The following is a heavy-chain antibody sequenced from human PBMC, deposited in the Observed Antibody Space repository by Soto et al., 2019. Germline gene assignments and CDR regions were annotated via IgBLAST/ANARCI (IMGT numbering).Heavy chain of an antibody. CDR3: AREAEQLVLRY. CDR1: GFTFSSYA. D-gene: IGHD6-6*01. Sequence: QVQLVESGGGVVQPGRSLRLSCAASGFTFSSYAMHWVRQAPGKGLEWVAVISYDGSNKYYADSVKGRFTISRDNSKNTLYLQMNSLRAEDTDVYYCAREAEQLVLRYWGQGTLVTVSS. J-gene: IGHJ4*02. CDR2: ISYDGSNK. V-gene: IGHV3-30-3*01.